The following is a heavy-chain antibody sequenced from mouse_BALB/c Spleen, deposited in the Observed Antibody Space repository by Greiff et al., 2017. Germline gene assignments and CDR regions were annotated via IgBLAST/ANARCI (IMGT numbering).Heavy chain of an antibody. J-gene: IGHJ4*01. Sequence: EVKLMESGGGLVKPGGSLKLSCAASGFTFSDYYMYWVRQTPEKRLEWVATISDGGSYTYYPDSVKGRFTISRDNAKNNLYLQMSSLKSEDTAMYYCARAFITTVVGAMDYWGQGTSVTVSS. CDR2: ISDGGSYT. V-gene: IGHV5-4*02. CDR3: ARAFITTVVGAMDY. D-gene: IGHD1-1*01. CDR1: GFTFSDYY.